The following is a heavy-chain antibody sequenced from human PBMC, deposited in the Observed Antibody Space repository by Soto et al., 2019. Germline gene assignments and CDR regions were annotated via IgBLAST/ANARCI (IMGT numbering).Heavy chain of an antibody. D-gene: IGHD5-12*01. CDR2: IKADGTEK. CDR1: GFTFSSYW. Sequence: VQLVESGGDLFQPGGSLRLSCVGSGFTFSSYWRGGFRQTPGKGLEWVATIKADGTEKYYVDSVKGRFTFSRDNAKTSVYLEMNSLRAEDTAVYYCVTAVRGYNANGDLWGQGTTVTVSS. J-gene: IGHJ6*02. V-gene: IGHV3-7*03. CDR3: VTAVRGYNANGDL.